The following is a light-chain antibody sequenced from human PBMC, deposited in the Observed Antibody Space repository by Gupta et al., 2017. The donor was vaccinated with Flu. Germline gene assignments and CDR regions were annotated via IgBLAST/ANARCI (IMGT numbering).Light chain of an antibody. J-gene: IGLJ3*02. CDR2: GNS. Sequence: QSVLTQPPSVSGAPGQMVTISCTGSSSNIGAGYDVHWYQQLPGTAPKLLIYGNSNRPSGGPDRFSGSKSGTSASLAITGLQAEDEADYYCQSYDSSRSGSGVFGGGTKLTVL. CDR1: SSNIGAGYD. V-gene: IGLV1-40*01. CDR3: QSYDSSRSGSGV.